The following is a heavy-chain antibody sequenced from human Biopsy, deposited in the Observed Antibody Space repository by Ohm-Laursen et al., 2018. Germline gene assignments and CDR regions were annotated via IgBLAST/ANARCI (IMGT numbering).Heavy chain of an antibody. Sequence: SDTLSLTCTVYGATFSDYYWSWIRQPPGKGLEWIGQINQSGETKYNPSLQSRVTMSVDMPKNQFSLKLSSVTAADTAIYYCARGMRSSGWPYFDSWGQGTLVTVSS. J-gene: IGHJ4*02. V-gene: IGHV4-34*01. D-gene: IGHD6-19*01. CDR3: ARGMRSSGWPYFDS. CDR2: INQSGET. CDR1: GATFSDYY.